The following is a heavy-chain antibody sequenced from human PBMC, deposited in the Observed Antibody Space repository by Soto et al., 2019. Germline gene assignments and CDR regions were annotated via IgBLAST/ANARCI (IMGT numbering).Heavy chain of an antibody. CDR1: GGSISSGGYY. J-gene: IGHJ3*02. Sequence: SETLSLTCTVSGGSISSGGYYWSWIRQHPGKGLEWIGYIHYSGSTYYNPSLKSRVTISVDTSKNQFSLKLSSVTAADTAVYYCARDPALGDSDAFDIWGQGTMVTVSS. V-gene: IGHV4-31*03. CDR2: IHYSGST. CDR3: ARDPALGDSDAFDI. D-gene: IGHD2-21*02.